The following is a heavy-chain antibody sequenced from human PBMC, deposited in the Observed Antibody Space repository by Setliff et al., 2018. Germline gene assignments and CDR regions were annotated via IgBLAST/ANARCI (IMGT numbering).Heavy chain of an antibody. Sequence: SETLSLTCAVCGGSFSGYYWSWIRQPPGKGLEWIGEINHSGSTNYNPSLKSRVTISVDTSKNQFSLKLSSVTAADTAVYYCARGKVLYDYVWGSYRYEDYYYGMDVWGQGTTVTVSS. CDR2: INHSGST. D-gene: IGHD3-16*02. CDR3: ARGKVLYDYVWGSYRYEDYYYGMDV. CDR1: GGSFSGYY. V-gene: IGHV4-34*01. J-gene: IGHJ6*02.